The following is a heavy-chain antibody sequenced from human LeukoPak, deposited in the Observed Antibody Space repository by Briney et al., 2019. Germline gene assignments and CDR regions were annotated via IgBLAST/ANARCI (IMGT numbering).Heavy chain of an antibody. V-gene: IGHV3-48*04. CDR1: GFTFSDYS. D-gene: IGHD3-10*01. Sequence: GGSLRLSCAASGFTFSDYSMNWVRQAPGKGLEWISYVGISGGNTKYADSVKGRFTISGDSAKNSVFLQMNSLRAEDTAVYFCAKRGVVIRVFLVGFHKEAYYFDSWGQGALVTVSS. CDR3: AKRGVVIRVFLVGFHKEAYYFDS. J-gene: IGHJ4*02. CDR2: VGISGGNT.